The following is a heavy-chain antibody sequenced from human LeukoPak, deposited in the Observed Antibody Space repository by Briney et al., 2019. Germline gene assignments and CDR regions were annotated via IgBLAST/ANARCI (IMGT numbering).Heavy chain of an antibody. J-gene: IGHJ5*02. CDR2: INPNSGGT. Sequence: ASVKVSCKASGYTFTGYYMHWVRQAPGQGLEWMGWINPNSGGTNYAQKFQGRVTMTRDTSISTAYMELSRLRSGDTAVYYCARGRTYYYDSSPFDPWGQGTLVTVSS. V-gene: IGHV1-2*02. CDR3: ARGRTYYYDSSPFDP. D-gene: IGHD3-22*01. CDR1: GYTFTGYY.